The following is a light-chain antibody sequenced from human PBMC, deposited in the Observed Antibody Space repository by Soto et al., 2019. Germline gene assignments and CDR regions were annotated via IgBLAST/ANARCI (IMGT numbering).Light chain of an antibody. CDR1: QSVSSN. J-gene: IGKJ4*01. V-gene: IGKV3-15*01. CDR3: QQYNNWLPRT. Sequence: EIVMTQSPATLSVSPGERATLSCRASQSVSSNLAWYQQKPGQAPRLLIYGASTRATGIPARFSGSGSGTEFTLTISSLQSEDFAVYYCQQYNNWLPRTFGGATKVEIK. CDR2: GAS.